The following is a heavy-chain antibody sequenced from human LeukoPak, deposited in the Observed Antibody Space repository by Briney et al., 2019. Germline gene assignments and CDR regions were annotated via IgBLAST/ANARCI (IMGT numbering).Heavy chain of an antibody. J-gene: IGHJ4*02. D-gene: IGHD1-26*01. Sequence: GASVKVSCKASGYTFTSYDINWVRQATGQGLEWMGWMNPNSGNTGYAQKFQGRVTMTEDTSTDTAYMELSSLRSEDTAVYYCACPTTLVGYFDYWGQGTLVTVSS. CDR1: GYTFTSYD. CDR2: MNPNSGNT. V-gene: IGHV1-8*01. CDR3: ACPTTLVGYFDY.